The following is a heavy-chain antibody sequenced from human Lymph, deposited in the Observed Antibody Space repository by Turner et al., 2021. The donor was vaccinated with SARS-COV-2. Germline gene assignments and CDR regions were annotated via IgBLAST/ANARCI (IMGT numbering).Heavy chain of an antibody. CDR3: ASVVVLRRAYFDY. J-gene: IGHJ4*02. D-gene: IGHD2-8*01. Sequence: QLQLQDSGPGLVKPSQTLSLTCTLSGGPISSGDYYWSWIRQPPGKGLEWIGYIYNSGSTYYNPTLTSRVTISVAAYTNQFSLKLSPATAADTAVYYCASVVVLRRAYFDYWGQGTLVTVSS. V-gene: IGHV4-30-4*01. CDR2: IYNSGST. CDR1: GGPISSGDYY.